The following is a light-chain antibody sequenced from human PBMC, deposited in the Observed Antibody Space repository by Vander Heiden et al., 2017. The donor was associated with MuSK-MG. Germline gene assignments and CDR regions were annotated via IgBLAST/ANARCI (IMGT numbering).Light chain of an antibody. Sequence: QSALTQPASVSGSPGQSITISCTRTSSDVGSYNLVSWYQQHPRKAPKLMIYEGSKRPSGVSNRFSGSKSGNTASLTISGLQAEDEADYYCCSYAGSSTPSFGTGTKVTVL. CDR3: CSYAGSSTPS. J-gene: IGLJ1*01. CDR2: EGS. V-gene: IGLV2-23*01. CDR1: SSDVGSYNL.